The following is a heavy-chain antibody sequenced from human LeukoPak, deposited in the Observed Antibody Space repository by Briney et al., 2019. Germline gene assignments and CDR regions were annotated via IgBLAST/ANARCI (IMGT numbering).Heavy chain of an antibody. CDR1: GGSISSGDYY. CDR2: IYYSGST. V-gene: IGHV4-30-4*01. CDR3: ARAGNGILTGYFQNWYFDL. D-gene: IGHD3-9*01. Sequence: PSQTPSLTCTVSGGSISSGDYYWSWIRQPPGKGLEWIGYIYYSGSTYYNPSLKSRVTISVDTSKNQFSLKLSSVTAADTAVYYCARAGNGILTGYFQNWYFDLWGRGTLVTVSP. J-gene: IGHJ2*01.